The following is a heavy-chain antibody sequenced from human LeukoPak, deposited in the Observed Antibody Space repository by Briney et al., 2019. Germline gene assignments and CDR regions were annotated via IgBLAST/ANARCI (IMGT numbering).Heavy chain of an antibody. CDR1: GFTFTSYA. CDR2: IRTTAEGAKYA. V-gene: IGHV3-48*02. D-gene: IGHD3-9*01. J-gene: IGHJ4*02. CDR3: ATDQRYAFDY. Sequence: PGGSLRLSCAASGFTFTSYAMGWVRQAPGKGLGWISNIRTTAEGAKYAYYADSVKGRVTISRDDGKNTLYLHMNSLRDDDTAVYYCATDQRYAFDYWGQGILVTVSS.